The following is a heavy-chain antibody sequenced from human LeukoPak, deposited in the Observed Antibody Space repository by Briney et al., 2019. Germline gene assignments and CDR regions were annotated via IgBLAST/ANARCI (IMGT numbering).Heavy chain of an antibody. CDR2: FYSGGST. CDR3: ASSSWSSEYFHY. V-gene: IGHV3-66*01. D-gene: IGHD6-13*01. CDR1: GFTVSDNY. Sequence: GGFLRLSCAASGFTVSDNYMSWVRQAPGKGLEWVSVFYSGGSTRYADSVKGRFTISRDNSKNTLYLQLNSLRAEDTAVYFCASSSWSSEYFHYWGQGTLVTVSS. J-gene: IGHJ1*01.